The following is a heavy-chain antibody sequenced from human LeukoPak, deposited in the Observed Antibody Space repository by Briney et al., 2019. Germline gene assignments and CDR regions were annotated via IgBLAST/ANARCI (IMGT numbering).Heavy chain of an antibody. D-gene: IGHD3-3*01. CDR2: INPNSGGT. CDR3: ARVGPLEWVLRDFDY. J-gene: IGHJ4*02. V-gene: IGHV1-2*02. CDR1: GYTFTDYY. Sequence: ASAKVSCKASGYTFTDYYVHWVRQAPGQGLEWMGWINPNSGGTDYAQKFQGRVSLTRDTSISTAYMELSGLTSDDTAIYYCARVGPLEWVLRDFDYWGQGTLVAVSS.